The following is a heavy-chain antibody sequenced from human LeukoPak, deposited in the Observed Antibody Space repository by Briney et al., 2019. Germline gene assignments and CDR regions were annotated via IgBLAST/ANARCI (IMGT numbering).Heavy chain of an antibody. CDR2: INPSGGST. D-gene: IGHD5-18*01. CDR1: GYTFTSYY. J-gene: IGHJ4*02. Sequence: ASVKVSCKASGYTFTSYYMHWVRQAPGQGLEWMGIINPSGGSTSYAQKFQGRVTMTRGTSTSTVYMELSSPRSEDTAVYYCARDALQMNTAMVVSPGYYFDYWGQGTLVTVSS. CDR3: ARDALQMNTAMVVSPGYYFDY. V-gene: IGHV1-46*01.